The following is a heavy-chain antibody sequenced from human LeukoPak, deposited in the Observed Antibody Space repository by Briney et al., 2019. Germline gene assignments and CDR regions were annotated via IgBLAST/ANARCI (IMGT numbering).Heavy chain of an antibody. CDR1: GYTFTGYY. V-gene: IGHV1-2*06. CDR3: ARWVTGTTFDY. CDR2: INPNSGDT. D-gene: IGHD1-7*01. Sequence: ASVKVSCKASGYTFTGYYMHWVRQAPGQGLEWMGRINPNSGDTNYAQKFQGRVTMTRDTSISTAYMELSRLRSDDTAVYYCARWVTGTTFDYWGQGTLVTVSS. J-gene: IGHJ4*02.